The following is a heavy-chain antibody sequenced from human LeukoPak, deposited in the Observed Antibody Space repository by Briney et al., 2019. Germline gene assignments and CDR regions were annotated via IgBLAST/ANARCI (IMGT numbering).Heavy chain of an antibody. CDR3: ARDGDSSSWYTDHDAFDI. J-gene: IGHJ3*02. D-gene: IGHD6-13*01. Sequence: SETLSLTCTVSGGSISSYYWSWIRQPAGKGLEWIGRIYTSGSTNYNPSLKSRVTMSVDTSKNQFSLKLSSVTAADTAVYYCARDGDSSSWYTDHDAFDIWGQGTMVTVSS. CDR1: GGSISSYY. CDR2: IYTSGST. V-gene: IGHV4-4*07.